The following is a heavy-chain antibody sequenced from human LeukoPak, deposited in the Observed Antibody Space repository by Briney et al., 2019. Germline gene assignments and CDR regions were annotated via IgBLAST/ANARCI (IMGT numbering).Heavy chain of an antibody. CDR3: ARGGTYSSSCGTNNWFDP. J-gene: IGHJ5*02. CDR1: VEGTSVDY. D-gene: IGHD6-6*01. V-gene: IGHV4-34*01. CDR2: INHSGST. Sequence: THCLRWTISVEGTSVDYCGWRRQPPRKGLEWIGEINHSGSTNYNPSLKSRVTISVDTSKNQFSLKLSSVTAADTAVYYCARGGTYSSSCGTNNWFDPWGQGTLVTVSS.